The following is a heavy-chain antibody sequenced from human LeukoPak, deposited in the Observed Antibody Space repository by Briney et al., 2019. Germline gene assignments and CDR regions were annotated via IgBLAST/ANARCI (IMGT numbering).Heavy chain of an antibody. CDR1: GGTFSSYA. CDR2: IIPIFGTA. Sequence: ASVKVSCKASGGTFSSYAISWVRQAPGQGLEWMGGIIPIFGTANYAQKFQGRVTITADESTSTAYMELSSLRSEDTAVYYCARPTVVTPYYYYGMDVWGQGTTVTVSS. CDR3: ARPTVVTPYYYYGMDV. D-gene: IGHD4-23*01. J-gene: IGHJ6*02. V-gene: IGHV1-69*13.